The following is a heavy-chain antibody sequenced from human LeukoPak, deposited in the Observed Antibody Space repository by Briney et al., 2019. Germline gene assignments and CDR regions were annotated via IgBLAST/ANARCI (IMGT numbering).Heavy chain of an antibody. D-gene: IGHD2-2*01. J-gene: IGHJ3*02. CDR2: ISAYNGNT. CDR3: ARDWEDIVVVPAAGAFDI. V-gene: IGHV1-18*01. Sequence: ASVKVSCKASGGTFSSYAISWVRQAPGQGLEWMGWISAYNGNTNYAQKLQSRVTMTTDTSTSTAYMELRSLRSDDTAVYYCARDWEDIVVVPAAGAFDIWGQGTMVTVSS. CDR1: GGTFSSYA.